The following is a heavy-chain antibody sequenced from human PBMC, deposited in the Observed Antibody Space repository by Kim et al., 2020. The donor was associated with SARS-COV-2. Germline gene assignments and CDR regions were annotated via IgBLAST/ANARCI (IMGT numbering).Heavy chain of an antibody. J-gene: IGHJ4*02. CDR2: IKSKTDGGTT. Sequence: GGSLRLSCAASGFTFSNAWMSWVRQAPGKGLEWVGRIKSKTDGGTTDYAAPVKGRFTISRDDSKNTLYLQMNSLKTEDTAVYYCTTDRITMIVVVITDYWGQGTLVTVSS. CDR3: TTDRITMIVVVITDY. CDR1: GFTFSNAW. D-gene: IGHD3-22*01. V-gene: IGHV3-15*01.